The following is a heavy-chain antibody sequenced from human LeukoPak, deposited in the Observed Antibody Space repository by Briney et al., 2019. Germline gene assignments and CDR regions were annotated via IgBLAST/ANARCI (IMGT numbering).Heavy chain of an antibody. J-gene: IGHJ4*02. Sequence: GGSLRLSCAASGFTFIDYTMNSVRQAPGKGLEWVSSISTSSTYTYYADSVKGRFTISRDNAKNSLCLQMNSLSAEDTAVYYCARATWIAGCCDYYFEYWGQGTLVTVSS. CDR2: ISTSSTYT. D-gene: IGHD2-21*01. CDR3: ARATWIAGCCDYYFEY. V-gene: IGHV3-21*01. CDR1: GFTFIDYT.